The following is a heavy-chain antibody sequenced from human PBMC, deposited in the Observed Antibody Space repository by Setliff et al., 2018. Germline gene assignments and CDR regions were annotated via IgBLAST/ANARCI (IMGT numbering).Heavy chain of an antibody. CDR2: FDPEDGET. D-gene: IGHD1-26*01. J-gene: IGHJ4*02. CDR3: ATSTWELGGFDY. CDR1: GYTLTELS. V-gene: IGHV1-24*01. Sequence: GASVKVSCKVSGYTLTELSMHWVRQAPGKGLEWMGGFDPEDGETIYAQKFQGRVTMTEDTSTDTAYMELSSLRSEDTAVYYCATSTWELGGFDYWGQGTLVTSPQ.